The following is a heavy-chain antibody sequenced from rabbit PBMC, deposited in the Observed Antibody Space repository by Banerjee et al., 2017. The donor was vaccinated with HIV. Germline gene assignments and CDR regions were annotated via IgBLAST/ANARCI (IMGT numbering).Heavy chain of an antibody. D-gene: IGHD1-1*01. V-gene: IGHV1S45*01. J-gene: IGHJ3*01. CDR2: IYAGSSGNT. CDR3: ARDGGYASDVFQNL. Sequence: QEQLEESGGDLVKPEGSLTLTCTASGFSFSSSYWICWVRQAPGKGLEWIACIYAGSSGNTAYANWAKGRFTISKTSSTTVTLQMTSLTAADTATYFCARDGGYASDVFQNLWGQGTLVTVS. CDR1: GFSFSSSYW.